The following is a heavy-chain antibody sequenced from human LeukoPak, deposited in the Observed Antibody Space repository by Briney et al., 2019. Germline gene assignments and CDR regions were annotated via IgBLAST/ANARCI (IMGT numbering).Heavy chain of an antibody. CDR2: IVVGSGNT. D-gene: IGHD1-26*01. CDR3: AAAPEREGAAPFAFDI. CDR1: GFTFTSSA. Sequence: SVKVSCKASGFTFTSSAMQWVRQARGQRLEWIGWIVVGSGNTNYAQKFQERVTITRDMSTSTAYMELSSLRSEDTAVYYCAAAPEREGAAPFAFDIWGQGTMVTVSS. V-gene: IGHV1-58*02. J-gene: IGHJ3*02.